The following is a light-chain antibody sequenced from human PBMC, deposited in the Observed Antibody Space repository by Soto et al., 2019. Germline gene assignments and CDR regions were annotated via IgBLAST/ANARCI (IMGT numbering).Light chain of an antibody. CDR3: QQYNSYSPT. J-gene: IGKJ1*01. Sequence: IQMTQSPATLSASVGDRVTIACRASRSISNWLAWYQQKPGKAPKLLIYDASNLDSGVPSRFSGSGSGTEFSLTISSLQADDVGTYYCQQYNSYSPTFGLGTKVEIK. CDR2: DAS. CDR1: RSISNW. V-gene: IGKV1-5*01.